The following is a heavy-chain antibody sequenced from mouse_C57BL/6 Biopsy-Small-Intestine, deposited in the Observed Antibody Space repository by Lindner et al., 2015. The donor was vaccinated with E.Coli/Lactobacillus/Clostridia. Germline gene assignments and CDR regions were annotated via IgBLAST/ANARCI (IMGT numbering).Heavy chain of an antibody. CDR3: ARNYYGSGYDY. V-gene: IGHV5-17*01. D-gene: IGHD1-1*01. J-gene: IGHJ2*01. Sequence: RFTISRDNAKNTLFLQMTSLRSEDTAIYYCARNYYGSGYDYWGQGTTLTVSS.